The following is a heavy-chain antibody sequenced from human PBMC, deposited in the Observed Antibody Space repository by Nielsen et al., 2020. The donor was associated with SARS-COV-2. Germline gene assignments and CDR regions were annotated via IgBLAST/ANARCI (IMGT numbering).Heavy chain of an antibody. V-gene: IGHV4-61*05. CDR3: VRIDMATISVDY. D-gene: IGHD5-24*01. Sequence: SETLSLTCTVSGGSITTTNYYWGWVRQPPGKGLEWIGYIFYRGNTNYNPSLKSRVTISVDTSKNQFSLKVNSVTAADTAVYYCVRIDMATISVDYWGRGTLVTVSS. CDR2: IFYRGNT. J-gene: IGHJ4*02. CDR1: GGSITTTNYY.